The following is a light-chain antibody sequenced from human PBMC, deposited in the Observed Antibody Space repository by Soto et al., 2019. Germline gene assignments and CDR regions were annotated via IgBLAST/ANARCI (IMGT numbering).Light chain of an antibody. Sequence: EIVLTQSRGTLSLSPGERATLSCRASQSVGSNYLAWYQQKPGQAPSLLIYGAFTRATGIPARFSGTGSGTEFTLTISRLEPEDFAVFYCQQYGSSITFGQGTRLEIK. V-gene: IGKV3-20*01. CDR3: QQYGSSIT. J-gene: IGKJ5*01. CDR2: GAF. CDR1: QSVGSNY.